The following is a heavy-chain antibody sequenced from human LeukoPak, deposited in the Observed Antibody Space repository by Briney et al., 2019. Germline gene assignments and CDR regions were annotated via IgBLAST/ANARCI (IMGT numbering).Heavy chain of an antibody. V-gene: IGHV3-23*01. CDR2: ISGSGGST. Sequence: PGGSLRLSCAASGFTLSSYAMSWVRQAPGKGLEWVSAISGSGGSTYYADSVKGRFTISRDNSKNTLYLQMNSLRAEDTAVYYCAKESRYCSSTSCSKNYYYYGMDVWGQGTTVTVSS. CDR1: GFTLSSYA. J-gene: IGHJ6*02. D-gene: IGHD2-2*01. CDR3: AKESRYCSSTSCSKNYYYYGMDV.